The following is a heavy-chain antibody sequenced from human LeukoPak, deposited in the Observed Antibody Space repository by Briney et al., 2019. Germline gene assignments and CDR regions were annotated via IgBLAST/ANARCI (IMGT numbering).Heavy chain of an antibody. V-gene: IGHV1-3*01. CDR2: INAGNGNT. J-gene: IGHJ4*02. CDR1: GYTFTSYA. Sequence: ASVKVSCKASGYTFTSYAMHWVRQAPGQRLEWMGWINAGNGNTKYSQKFQGRVTITRDTSASTAYMELSSLRSEDTAVYYCARDPRYCTGATCSIDFWGQGTLVTVSS. D-gene: IGHD2-8*02. CDR3: ARDPRYCTGATCSIDF.